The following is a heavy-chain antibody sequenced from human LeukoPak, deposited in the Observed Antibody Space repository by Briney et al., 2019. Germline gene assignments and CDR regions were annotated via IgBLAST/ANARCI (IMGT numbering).Heavy chain of an antibody. CDR1: GGSISSYY. V-gene: IGHV4-4*07. CDR3: ARDAHPLGYCSSTSCFDAFDI. CDR2: IYTSGST. D-gene: IGHD2-2*01. J-gene: IGHJ3*02. Sequence: SETLSLTCTVSGGSISSYYWSWIRQPAGKGLEWIGRIYTSGSTNYNPSLKSRVTMSVDTSKNQFSLKLSSVTAADTAVYYCARDAHPLGYCSSTSCFDAFDIWGQGTMVTVSS.